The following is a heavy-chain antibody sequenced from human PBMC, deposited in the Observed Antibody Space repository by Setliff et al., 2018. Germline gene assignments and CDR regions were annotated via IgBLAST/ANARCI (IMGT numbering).Heavy chain of an antibody. Sequence: PGESLTISCKGSGYSFSTCRIGWVRQMPGKGLEWMGIIYPGDSITRYSPSFQGQVTISVDKSINTAYLQWSSLRASDTAIYYCARHPYYYGSGTYLDNNNRWFDPWGQGTLVTVSS. J-gene: IGHJ5*02. CDR1: GYSFSTCR. CDR3: ARHPYYYGSGTYLDNNNRWFDP. D-gene: IGHD3-10*01. V-gene: IGHV5-51*01. CDR2: IYPGDSIT.